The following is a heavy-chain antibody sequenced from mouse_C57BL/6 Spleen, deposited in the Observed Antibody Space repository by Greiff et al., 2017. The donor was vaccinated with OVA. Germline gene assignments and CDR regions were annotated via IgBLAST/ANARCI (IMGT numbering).Heavy chain of an antibody. CDR1: GFTFSSYA. CDR2: ISDGGSYT. D-gene: IGHD1-3*01. Sequence: DVQLQESGGGLVKPGGSLKLSCAASGFTFSSYAMSWVRQTPEKRLEWVATISDGGSYTYYPDNVKGRFTISRDTAKNNLYLQMSHLKSEDTAMYYCARDRDNYYFDYWGQGTTLTVSS. V-gene: IGHV5-4*01. CDR3: ARDRDNYYFDY. J-gene: IGHJ2*01.